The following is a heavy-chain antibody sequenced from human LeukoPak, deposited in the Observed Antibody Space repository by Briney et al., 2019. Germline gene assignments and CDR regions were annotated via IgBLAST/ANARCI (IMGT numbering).Heavy chain of an antibody. Sequence: GGSLRLSCAASGFTFSSYAMHWVRQAPGKGLEWVAVILYGGSDKYYADSVKGRFTISRDNSKNTLYLQMNSLRAEDTALYYCAKVKTSYYYGSGSLPNWFDSWGQGTLVTVSS. D-gene: IGHD3-10*01. CDR1: GFTFSSYA. CDR2: ILYGGSDK. J-gene: IGHJ5*01. V-gene: IGHV3-30*18. CDR3: AKVKTSYYYGSGSLPNWFDS.